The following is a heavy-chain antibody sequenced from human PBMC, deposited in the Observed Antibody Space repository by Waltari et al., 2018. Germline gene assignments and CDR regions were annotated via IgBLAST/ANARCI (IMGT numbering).Heavy chain of an antibody. V-gene: IGHV1-69*01. Sequence: VQLVQSGAEVTKPGSPVQVSCKASGGTCRRYPISWVRQAPGQGLEWMGGIIPILGTANYAQKFQGRVTITADESTSTAYMELSSLRSEDTAVYYCARDLPYFYDSSGFVWFDPWGQGTLVTVSS. CDR2: IIPILGTA. J-gene: IGHJ5*02. D-gene: IGHD3-22*01. CDR3: ARDLPYFYDSSGFVWFDP. CDR1: GGTCRRYP.